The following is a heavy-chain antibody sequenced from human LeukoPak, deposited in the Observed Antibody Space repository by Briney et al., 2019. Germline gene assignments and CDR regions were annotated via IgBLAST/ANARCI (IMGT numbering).Heavy chain of an antibody. D-gene: IGHD4-17*01. Sequence: GGSLRLSCAASGFTFSRYWMTWVRQALGKGLEWVANINEDGSEKYYVESVKGRFTISRDNAKNSLFLQMSTLRAEDTAVYYCARVPATVKADYWGQGTLVTVSS. CDR3: ARVPATVKADY. CDR2: INEDGSEK. V-gene: IGHV3-7*04. J-gene: IGHJ4*02. CDR1: GFTFSRYW.